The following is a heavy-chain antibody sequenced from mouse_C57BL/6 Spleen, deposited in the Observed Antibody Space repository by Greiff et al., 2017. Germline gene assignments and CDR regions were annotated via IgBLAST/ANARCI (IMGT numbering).Heavy chain of an antibody. CDR3: ARGAIYYGSNWYFDV. CDR2: IDPSDSYT. D-gene: IGHD1-1*01. Sequence: QVQLQQPGAELVMPGASVKLSCKASGYTFNSYWMHWVKPRPGQGLEWIGEIDPSDSYTNYKQKFKGKSTLTVDKSSSTAYMQLSSLTSEDSAVYYCARGAIYYGSNWYFDVWGTGTTVTVSS. CDR1: GYTFNSYW. J-gene: IGHJ1*03. V-gene: IGHV1-69*01.